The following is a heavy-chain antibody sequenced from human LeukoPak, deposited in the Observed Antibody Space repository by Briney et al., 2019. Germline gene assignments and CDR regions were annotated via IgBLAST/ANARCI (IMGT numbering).Heavy chain of an antibody. CDR1: RGSISSYY. D-gene: IGHD1-26*01. CDR2: IYTSGST. J-gene: IGHJ4*02. V-gene: IGHV4-4*07. CDR3: AIDRRASGSYYAD. Sequence: SETLSLTCTVSRGSISSYYWSWIRQPAGKGLEWIGRIYTSGSTNYNPSLKSRVTMSVDTSKNQFSLKLSSVTAADTAVYYCAIDRRASGSYYADWGQGTLVTVSS.